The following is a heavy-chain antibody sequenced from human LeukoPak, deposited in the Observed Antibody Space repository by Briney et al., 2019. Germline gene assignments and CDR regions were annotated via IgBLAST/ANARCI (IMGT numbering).Heavy chain of an antibody. V-gene: IGHV3-21*01. D-gene: IGHD2-2*01. CDR1: GFTFSSYS. CDR2: ISSSSSYI. CDR3: ARAGDLGYCSSTSCYGAVGYFQH. Sequence: GGSLRLSCAASGFTFSSYSMNWVRQALGKGLEWVSSISSSSSYIYYADSVKGRFTISRDNAKNSLYLQMNSLRAEDTAVYYCARAGDLGYCSSTSCYGAVGYFQHWGQGTLVTVSS. J-gene: IGHJ1*01.